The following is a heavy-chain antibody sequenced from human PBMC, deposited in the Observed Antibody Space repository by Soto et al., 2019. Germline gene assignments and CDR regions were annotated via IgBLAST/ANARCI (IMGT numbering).Heavy chain of an antibody. CDR1: GDSISRRNW. D-gene: IGHD2-21*02. J-gene: IGHJ4*02. V-gene: IGHV4-4*02. Sequence: SETLSLTCAVSGDSISRRNWWSWVRQSPGQGLEWIGEIHHSGSTNYNLSLKSRVTISIDKSKNHFSLSLTSVTAADTALYFCARQRTSVVTQAYFDVWGPGSLVTVSS. CDR2: IHHSGST. CDR3: ARQRTSVVTQAYFDV.